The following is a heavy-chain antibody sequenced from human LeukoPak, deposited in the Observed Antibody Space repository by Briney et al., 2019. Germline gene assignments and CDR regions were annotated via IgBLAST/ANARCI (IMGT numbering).Heavy chain of an antibody. D-gene: IGHD5-12*01. CDR2: ISSSSSYI. CDR1: GFTFSSYS. J-gene: IGHJ3*02. V-gene: IGHV3-21*01. CDR3: ARDPRGYSGYDSHAFDI. Sequence: GGSLRLSCAASGFTFSSYSMKWVRQAPGKGLEWVSSISSSSSYIYYADSVKGRFTISRDNAKNSLYLQMNSLRAEDTAVYYCARDPRGYSGYDSHAFDIWGQGTMVTVSS.